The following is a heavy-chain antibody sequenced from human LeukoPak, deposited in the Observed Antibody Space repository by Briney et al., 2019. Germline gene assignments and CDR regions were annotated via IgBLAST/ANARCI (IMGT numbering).Heavy chain of an antibody. J-gene: IGHJ4*02. CDR1: GGSISSGGYY. CDR3: ASSRWDSSGYYLY. D-gene: IGHD3-22*01. V-gene: IGHV4-31*03. Sequence: LSLTCTVSGGSISSGGYYWSWIRQHPGKGLEWIGYIYYSGSTYYNPSLKSRVTISVDTSKNQFSLKLSSVTAADTAVYYCASSRWDSSGYYLYWGQGTLVTVSS. CDR2: IYYSGST.